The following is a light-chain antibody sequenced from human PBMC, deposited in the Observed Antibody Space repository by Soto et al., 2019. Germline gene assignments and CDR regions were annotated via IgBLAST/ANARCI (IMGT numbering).Light chain of an antibody. Sequence: QSVLTQPPSVSGAPGERVTISCTGSSSDIGAGYRVRWYQQVPGTAPKLLIYDNTNRPSGVSVRFSGSKSGTSASLAISGLQAEDEADYFFQPFDKNLNAVGFGGGTQLTVL. V-gene: IGLV1-40*01. CDR3: QPFDKNLNAVG. CDR2: DNT. CDR1: SSDIGAGYR. J-gene: IGLJ2*01.